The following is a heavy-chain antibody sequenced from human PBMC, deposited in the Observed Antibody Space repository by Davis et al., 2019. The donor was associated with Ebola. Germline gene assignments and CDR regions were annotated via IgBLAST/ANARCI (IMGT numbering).Heavy chain of an antibody. J-gene: IGHJ5*02. CDR3: AKGPPLEWFDP. V-gene: IGHV3-21*04. Sequence: GESLKISCAASGFTFSSYSMNWVRQAPGKGLEWVSSISSRNSYIYYADSVKGRFTISRDNAKNSLYLQMNSLRAEDTAVYYCAKGPPLEWFDPWGQGTLVTVSS. CDR2: ISSRNSYI. CDR1: GFTFSSYS. D-gene: IGHD3-3*01.